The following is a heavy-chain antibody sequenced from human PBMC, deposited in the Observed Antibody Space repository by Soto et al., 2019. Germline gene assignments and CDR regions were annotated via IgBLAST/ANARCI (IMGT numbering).Heavy chain of an antibody. CDR2: IIPMFGTP. J-gene: IGHJ4*02. D-gene: IGHD3-3*01. CDR3: ARNGVAGMDF. Sequence: QVQLVQSGAEVKKPGSSVKVSCKASGDSFTSYPISWVRQAPGQGLEWMGGIIPMFGTPNYAQKFQGRLTITADKSTSTAYIELSGLRSEDTAGYYCARNGVAGMDFWGQGTLVTVSS. CDR1: GDSFTSYP. V-gene: IGHV1-69*06.